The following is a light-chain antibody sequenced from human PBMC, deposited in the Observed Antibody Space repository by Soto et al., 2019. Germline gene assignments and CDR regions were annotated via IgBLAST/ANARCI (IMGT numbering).Light chain of an antibody. CDR2: GAS. J-gene: IGKJ1*01. CDR3: QQYNNWPRGT. Sequence: EIVMTHSPATLSVSPCERAALSCSASQSVSSNLAWYQQKPVQAPRLLIYGASTRATGIPARFSGSGSGTEFTLTISSLQSEDFAVYYCQQYNNWPRGTFGQGTKVDI. CDR1: QSVSSN. V-gene: IGKV3-15*01.